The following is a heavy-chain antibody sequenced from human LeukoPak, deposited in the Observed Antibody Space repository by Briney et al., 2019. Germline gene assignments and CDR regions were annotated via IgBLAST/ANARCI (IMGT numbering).Heavy chain of an antibody. CDR2: TYYRSKWYN. Sequence: SQTLSLTCAISGDSVSSNSAAWNWIRQSPSRGLEWLGRTYYRSKWYNDYAVSVKSRITINPDTSKNQFSLQLNSVTPEDTAVYYCARATYYYDSSDYNSEYYFDYWGQGTLVTVSS. J-gene: IGHJ4*02. D-gene: IGHD3-22*01. CDR1: GDSVSSNSAA. V-gene: IGHV6-1*01. CDR3: ARATYYYDSSDYNSEYYFDY.